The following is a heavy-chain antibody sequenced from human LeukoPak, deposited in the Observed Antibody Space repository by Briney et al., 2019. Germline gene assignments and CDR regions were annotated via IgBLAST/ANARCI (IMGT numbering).Heavy chain of an antibody. CDR1: GGTFSSYA. CDR3: ARDRDEDGYNLPY. V-gene: IGHV1-46*01. CDR2: INPSGGST. J-gene: IGHJ4*02. D-gene: IGHD5-24*01. Sequence: ASVKVSCKASGGTFSSYAISWVRQAPGQGLEWMGIINPSGGSTRYAQKFQGRVTMTRDTSTSTVYMELSSLRSEDTAVYYCARDRDEDGYNLPYWGQGTLVTVSS.